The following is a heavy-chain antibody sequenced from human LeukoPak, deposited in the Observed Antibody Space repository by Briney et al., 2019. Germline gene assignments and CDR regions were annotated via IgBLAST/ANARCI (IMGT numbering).Heavy chain of an antibody. CDR1: GGSISSYY. CDR2: IYYSGST. CDR3: ARGFEYYMDV. J-gene: IGHJ6*03. V-gene: IGHV4-59*01. Sequence: SETLSLTCTGSGGSISSYYWSGIRQPPGKGLEWIGYIYYSGSTNYNPSLKSRVTISVDTSKNQFSLKLSSVTAADTAVYYCARGFEYYMDVWGKGTTVTISS.